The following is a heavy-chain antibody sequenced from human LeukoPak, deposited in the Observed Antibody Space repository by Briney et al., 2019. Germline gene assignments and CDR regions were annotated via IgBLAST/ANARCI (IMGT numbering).Heavy chain of an antibody. Sequence: TTSETLSLTCAVYGGSFSGYYWSWIRQPPGKGLEWIGEINHSGSTNYNPSLKSRVTISVDTSKNQFSLKLSSVTAADTAVYYCARGFRLRARFDPWGQGTLVTVSS. CDR3: ARGFRLRARFDP. V-gene: IGHV4-34*01. CDR2: INHSGST. D-gene: IGHD5-12*01. J-gene: IGHJ5*02. CDR1: GGSFSGYY.